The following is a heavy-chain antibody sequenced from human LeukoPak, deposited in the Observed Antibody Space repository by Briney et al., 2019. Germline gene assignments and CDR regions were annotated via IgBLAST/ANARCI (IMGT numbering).Heavy chain of an antibody. CDR1: GYTFTGYY. Sequence: ASVKASCKASGYTFTGYYMHWVRQAPGQGLEWMGWINPNSGGTNYAQKFQGRVTMTRDTSISTAYMELGRLRFDDTAVYYCARDLYSVVVPAAPNWFDPWGQGTLVTVSS. V-gene: IGHV1-2*02. D-gene: IGHD2-2*01. CDR2: INPNSGGT. J-gene: IGHJ5*02. CDR3: ARDLYSVVVPAAPNWFDP.